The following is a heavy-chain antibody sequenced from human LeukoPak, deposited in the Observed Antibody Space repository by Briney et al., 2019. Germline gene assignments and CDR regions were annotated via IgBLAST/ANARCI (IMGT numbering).Heavy chain of an antibody. D-gene: IGHD6-13*01. CDR1: GYTFTSYG. CDR2: VSGYNGNT. V-gene: IGHV1-18*01. J-gene: IGHJ4*02. Sequence: ASVKVSCKTSGYTFTSYGISWVRQAPGQGLEWMGWVSGYNGNTHYAQRLQGRVTMTTDTSTSTAYMELRSLRSDDTAVYYCARDLRLTSYSNNALGYWGQGTLVTVSS. CDR3: ARDLRLTSYSNNALGY.